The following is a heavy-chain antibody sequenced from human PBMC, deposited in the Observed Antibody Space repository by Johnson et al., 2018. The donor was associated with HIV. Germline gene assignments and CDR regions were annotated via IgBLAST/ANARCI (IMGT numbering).Heavy chain of an antibody. D-gene: IGHD6-19*01. CDR3: ARDLTVARLVFDM. CDR1: GLTVSTND. J-gene: IGHJ3*02. V-gene: IGHV3-66*01. CDR2: IYSGDST. Sequence: EVQLVESGGGLVQPGGSLRLSCAASGLTVSTNDINWVRQAPGKGLEWVAIIYSGDSTYYADSLEGRFTISRDKSKNTLYLQMNSLRAEDTAVYYCARDLTVARLVFDMCGQGTMVTVSS.